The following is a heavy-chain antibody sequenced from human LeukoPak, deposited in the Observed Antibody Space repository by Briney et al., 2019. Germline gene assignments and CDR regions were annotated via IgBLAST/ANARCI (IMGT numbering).Heavy chain of an antibody. CDR2: INPSAGST. CDR3: ARDGVGATKNRFGP. V-gene: IGHV1-46*01. Sequence: ASVKVACKASGYTFTSYLIHWVRQAPGQGLEWMGIINPSAGSTTYAQNFQGRVSMTRDTSTSTVYMELSSLRFEDTAVYYCARDGVGATKNRFGPWGQGTLVTVSS. J-gene: IGHJ5*02. CDR1: GYTFTSYL. D-gene: IGHD1-26*01.